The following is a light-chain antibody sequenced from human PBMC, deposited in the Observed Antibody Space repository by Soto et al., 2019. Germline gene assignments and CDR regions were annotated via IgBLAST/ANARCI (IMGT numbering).Light chain of an antibody. J-gene: IGLJ2*01. CDR2: EDT. Sequence: QSALTQPASVSGSPGQSITISCTGTSSDIGGYNLVSWYQQHPGKVPKLIIYEDTERPSGVSHRFSGSKSGNTASLTISGLQAEDEADYYCCSYSGSSTYVVFGGGTKVTVL. CDR3: CSYSGSSTYVV. CDR1: SSDIGGYNL. V-gene: IGLV2-23*01.